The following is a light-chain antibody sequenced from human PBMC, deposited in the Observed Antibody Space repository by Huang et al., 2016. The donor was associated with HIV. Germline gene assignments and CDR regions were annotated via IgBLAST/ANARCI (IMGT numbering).Light chain of an antibody. Sequence: DVLLTQSPLSLPVTLGQPAFITCKSNQSLVYGDGNFYLNWFHQRPGHSPRRLISKLSNRDSGVPDRFSAGGSGTDFTLWISEVEAEDVGDYYCMQASHGAATFGQGTRVDIK. CDR2: KLS. J-gene: IGKJ1*01. V-gene: IGKV2-30*01. CDR1: QSLVYGDGNFY. CDR3: MQASHGAAT.